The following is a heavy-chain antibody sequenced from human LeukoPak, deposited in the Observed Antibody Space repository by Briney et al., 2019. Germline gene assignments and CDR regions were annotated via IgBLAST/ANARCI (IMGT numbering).Heavy chain of an antibody. V-gene: IGHV1-18*01. J-gene: IGHJ5*02. D-gene: IGHD5-18*01. Sequence: SVKVSCKASGYTFTSYGISWVRQAPGQGLEWMGWISAYNGNTNYAQKLQGRVTMTTDTSTSTAYMELSSLRSDDTAVYYSARVYISGYSYVNWFDPWGQGTLVTVSS. CDR2: ISAYNGNT. CDR3: ARVYISGYSYVNWFDP. CDR1: GYTFTSYG.